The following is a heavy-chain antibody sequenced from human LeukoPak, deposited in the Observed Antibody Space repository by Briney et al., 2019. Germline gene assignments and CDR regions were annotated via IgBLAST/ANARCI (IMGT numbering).Heavy chain of an antibody. Sequence: PSETLSLTCTVSGGFISSYYWSWIRQPPGKGLEWIGYIYYSGSTNYNPSLKSRVTISVDTSKNQFSLKLSSVTAADTAVYYCARSTVARRTYYYYYGMDVWGQGTTVTVSS. CDR2: IYYSGST. CDR3: ARSTVARRTYYYYYGMDV. D-gene: IGHD4-23*01. J-gene: IGHJ6*02. V-gene: IGHV4-59*01. CDR1: GGFISSYY.